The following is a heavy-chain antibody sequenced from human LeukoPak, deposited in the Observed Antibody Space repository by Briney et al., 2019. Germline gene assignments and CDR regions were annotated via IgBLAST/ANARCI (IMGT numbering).Heavy chain of an antibody. V-gene: IGHV3-43*02. Sequence: GGSLRLSCAASGFTFDDYAMHWVRQAPGKGLDWVSLISGDGGSTYYADSVKGRFTISRDNSKNTLYLQMNSLRAEDTAVYYCANYDSSGYHTFDIWGQGTMVTVSS. CDR3: ANYDSSGYHTFDI. CDR1: GFTFDDYA. J-gene: IGHJ3*02. CDR2: ISGDGGST. D-gene: IGHD3-22*01.